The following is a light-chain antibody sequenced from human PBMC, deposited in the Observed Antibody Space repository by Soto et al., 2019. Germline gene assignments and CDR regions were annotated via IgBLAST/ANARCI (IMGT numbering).Light chain of an antibody. CDR3: QSYDSSLSGVV. V-gene: IGLV1-40*01. CDR2: VKG. J-gene: IGLJ2*01. CDR1: SCNIGTGNN. Sequence: QSVLTQPPSASGAPGPRVTISCTRSSCNIGTGNNVHLYQQLPGTAHKLLIYVKGNRPSGVPDRFSGSKSGTSASLAITGLQAEDEADYYCQSYDSSLSGVVFGGGTKVTVL.